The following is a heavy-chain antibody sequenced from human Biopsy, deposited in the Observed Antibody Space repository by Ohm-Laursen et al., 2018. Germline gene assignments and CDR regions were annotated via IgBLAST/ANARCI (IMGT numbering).Heavy chain of an antibody. CDR3: ARAYFYGMGTSNYFLDS. V-gene: IGHV4-61*08. D-gene: IGHD3-10*01. CDR1: GGSVRSPDHR. CDR2: NYYSWTT. Sequence: SETLSLTCTVSGGSVRSPDHRWNWVRRAPGKGLEWNGYNYYSWTTLYNPSLRGRVTMDLDRSTNQFSLKLKSVTSADTAVYFCARAYFYGMGTSNYFLDSWGQGALVTVSS. J-gene: IGHJ4*02.